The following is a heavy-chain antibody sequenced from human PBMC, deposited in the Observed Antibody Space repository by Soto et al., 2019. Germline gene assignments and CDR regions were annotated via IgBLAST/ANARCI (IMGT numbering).Heavy chain of an antibody. CDR2: IYYTGST. J-gene: IGHJ4*02. V-gene: IGHV4-59*01. CDR3: ARWYGAEEGFDY. D-gene: IGHD2-15*01. Sequence: PSETLSLTCTVSGGSISIYYWNWIRQPPGKGLEWIGYIYYTGSTNYNPSLKSRVTISVDTSKNQFSLKLSSVTAADTAVYYCARWYGAEEGFDYWGQGTLVTVSS. CDR1: GGSISIYY.